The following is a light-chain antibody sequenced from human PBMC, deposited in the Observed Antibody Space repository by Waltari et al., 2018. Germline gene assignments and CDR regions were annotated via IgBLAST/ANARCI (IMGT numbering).Light chain of an antibody. CDR3: QAWDTRAAV. CDR1: ELGNKY. CDR2: EDD. V-gene: IGLV3-1*01. Sequence: SYELTQPPSVSVSPGQTATITCPGAELGNKYASWYQQQPGQSPVLLIFEDDKRPSGIPGRFSGSNSGNTATLTITGTQALDEADYYCQAWDTRAAVFGGGTKLTVL. J-gene: IGLJ3*02.